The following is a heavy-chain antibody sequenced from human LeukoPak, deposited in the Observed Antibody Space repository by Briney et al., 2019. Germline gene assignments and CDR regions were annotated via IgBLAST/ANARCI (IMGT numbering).Heavy chain of an antibody. J-gene: IGHJ3*02. CDR1: GFTFSSYS. V-gene: IGHV3-21*01. Sequence: GGSLRLSCAASGFTFSSYSMNWVRQAPGKGLEWVSSISSSSSYIYYADSVKGRFTISRDNAKNSLYLQMNSLRAEDTAVYYCARAVDYGGNSAALDIWGQGTMVTVSS. CDR3: ARAVDYGGNSAALDI. D-gene: IGHD4-23*01. CDR2: ISSSSSYI.